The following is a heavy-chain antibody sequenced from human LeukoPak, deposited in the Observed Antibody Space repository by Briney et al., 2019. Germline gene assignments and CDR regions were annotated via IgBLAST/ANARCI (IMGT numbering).Heavy chain of an antibody. CDR2: IYYSGST. D-gene: IGHD3-22*01. Sequence: SETLSLTCTVSGGSISSYYWSWIRQPPGKGLEWIGYIYYSGSTNYNPSLKSRVTISVDTSKNQFSLKLSSVTAADTAVYYCARGPRYYYDSSGYYYVPNFDYWGQGTLVTVSS. V-gene: IGHV4-59*01. CDR3: ARGPRYYYDSSGYYYVPNFDY. CDR1: GGSISSYY. J-gene: IGHJ4*02.